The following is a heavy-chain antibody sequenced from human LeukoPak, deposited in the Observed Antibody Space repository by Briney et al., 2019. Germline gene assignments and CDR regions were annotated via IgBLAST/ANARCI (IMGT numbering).Heavy chain of an antibody. CDR1: GYAFTTHD. CDR3: VRTPPNWGFDY. D-gene: IGHD7-27*01. Sequence: ASVKVSCKASGYAFTTHDINWVRQATGQGLEWLGWMSPNSGDTGYAQKFQGRVTMTSDSSISTAYMELSSLRSEDTAIYYCVRTPPNWGFDYWGQGTLVTVSS. CDR2: MSPNSGDT. V-gene: IGHV1-8*01. J-gene: IGHJ4*02.